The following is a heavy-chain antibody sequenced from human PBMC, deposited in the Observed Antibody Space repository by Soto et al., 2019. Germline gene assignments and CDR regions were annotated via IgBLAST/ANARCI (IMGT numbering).Heavy chain of an antibody. CDR1: GGSISNYY. Sequence: PSETLSLTCTVSGGSISNYYWSWIRQPPGKGLEWIGYIYYSGSSDYNPSLKSRVTISLGTSKNQFALKLSSVTAADTALYFCARDLAGYFGSVDVWGKGTTVTVSS. CDR2: IYYSGSS. J-gene: IGHJ6*04. D-gene: IGHD3-10*01. V-gene: IGHV4-59*01. CDR3: ARDLAGYFGSVDV.